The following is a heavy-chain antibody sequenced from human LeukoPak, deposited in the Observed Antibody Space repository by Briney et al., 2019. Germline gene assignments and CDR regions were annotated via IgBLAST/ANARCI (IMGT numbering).Heavy chain of an antibody. CDR3: TTGDPGSGSYNTDRDPYYYYYGMDV. J-gene: IGHJ6*02. Sequence: GGSLRLSCTASGFTFSNAWMTWVRQAPGKGLEWVGRIKTKTDGGTTDNAAPVKGRFTISRDDSKNTLYLEMNSLKTEDTAVYYCTTGDPGSGSYNTDRDPYYYYYGMDVWGQGTTVTVSS. V-gene: IGHV3-15*01. D-gene: IGHD3-10*01. CDR2: IKTKTDGGTT. CDR1: GFTFSNAW.